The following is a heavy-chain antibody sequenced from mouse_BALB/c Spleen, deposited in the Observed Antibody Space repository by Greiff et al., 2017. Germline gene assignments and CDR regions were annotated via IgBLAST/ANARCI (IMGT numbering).Heavy chain of an antibody. J-gene: IGHJ3*01. CDR2: INPSNGRT. D-gene: IGHD2-2*01. CDR3: AKVGGYGGFAY. CDR1: GYTFTSYW. V-gene: IGHV1S81*02. Sequence: QVQLKQPGAELVKPGASVKLSCKASGYTFTSYWMHWVKQRPGQGLEWIGEINPSNGRTNYNEKFKSKATLTVDKSSSTAYMQLSSLTSEDSAVYYCAKVGGYGGFAYWGQGTLVTVSA.